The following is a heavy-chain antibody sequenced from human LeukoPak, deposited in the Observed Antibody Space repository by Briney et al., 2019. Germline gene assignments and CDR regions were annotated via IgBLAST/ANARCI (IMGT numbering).Heavy chain of an antibody. CDR2: IWYDGSSK. CDR1: GFTFSSYG. CDR3: ARGLWLVPGAFDI. D-gene: IGHD6-19*01. J-gene: IGHJ3*02. Sequence: GRSLRLSCAASGFTFSSYGMHWVRQAPGKGLEWVAVIWYDGSSKYYADSVKGRFTISRDNSKNTLYLQMNSLRAEDTAVYYCARGLWLVPGAFDIWGQGTMVTVSS. V-gene: IGHV3-33*01.